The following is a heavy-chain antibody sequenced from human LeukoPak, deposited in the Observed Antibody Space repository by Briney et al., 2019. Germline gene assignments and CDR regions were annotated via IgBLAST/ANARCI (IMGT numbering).Heavy chain of an antibody. D-gene: IGHD2-2*01. CDR3: TRGAGTSWFDY. V-gene: IGHV1-2*02. J-gene: IGHJ4*02. CDR1: GYTFTVNY. Sequence: GASVKVSCKPSGYTFTVNYLHWVRQAPGQGREWVGWMNPNSGVTVYAQNFQGRVTMTRDTSISTAYMELSSLTSDDTAVYYCTRGAGTSWFDYWGQGSLVTVSS. CDR2: MNPNSGVT.